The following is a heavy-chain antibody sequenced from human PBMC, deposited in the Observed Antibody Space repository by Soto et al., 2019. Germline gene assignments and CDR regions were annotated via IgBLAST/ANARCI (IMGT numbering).Heavy chain of an antibody. CDR2: ISAYNGNT. CDR1: GYTFTSYG. D-gene: IGHD6-19*01. V-gene: IGHV1-18*01. Sequence: ASVKVSCKASGYTFTSYGISWVRQAPGQGLEWMGWISAYNGNTNYAQKLQGRVTMTTDTSTSTAYMELRSLRSDDTAVYYCARDYPYSSGWYETYYFDYWGQGTLVTVPS. J-gene: IGHJ4*02. CDR3: ARDYPYSSGWYETYYFDY.